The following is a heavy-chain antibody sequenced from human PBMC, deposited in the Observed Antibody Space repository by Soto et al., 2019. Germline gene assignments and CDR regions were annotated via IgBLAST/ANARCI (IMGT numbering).Heavy chain of an antibody. J-gene: IGHJ4*02. D-gene: IGHD6-19*01. V-gene: IGHV1-3*05. CDR3: AGAYSSGWTAFDY. Sequence: QVQLVQSGAEEKKPGASVKVSCKASGYTFTSYAMHWVRQAPGQRLEWMGWINAGNGNTKYSQKFQGRVTITRDTSASTAYMELSSLRSEDTAVYYCAGAYSSGWTAFDYWGQGTLVTVSS. CDR1: GYTFTSYA. CDR2: INAGNGNT.